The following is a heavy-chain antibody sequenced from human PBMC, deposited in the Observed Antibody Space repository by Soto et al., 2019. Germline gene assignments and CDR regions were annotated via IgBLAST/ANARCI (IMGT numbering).Heavy chain of an antibody. V-gene: IGHV1-8*01. CDR2: MQPSTGRT. Sequence: QVQLVQSGAEVREPGASVKVSCKASGYSFTSLDINWVRQTAGQGLEWMGWMQPSTGRTGYAQKFQGRVTMTRDTSITTASMELTTLTSDDTAFYYCARGVIAGVDYWGQGTLVTVSS. J-gene: IGHJ4*02. CDR1: GYSFTSLD. CDR3: ARGVIAGVDY. D-gene: IGHD3-16*01.